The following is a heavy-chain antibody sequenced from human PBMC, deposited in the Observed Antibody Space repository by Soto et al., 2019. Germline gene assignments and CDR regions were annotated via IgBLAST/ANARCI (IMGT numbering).Heavy chain of an antibody. CDR3: ARGKYYYGSGSYYTRNYYYGMDV. J-gene: IGHJ6*02. D-gene: IGHD3-10*01. CDR1: GGSISSYY. Sequence: KPSETLSLTCTVSGGSISSYYWSWIRQPAGKGLEWIGRIYTRGSTNYNPSLKSRVTMSVDTFKNQFSLKLSSVTAADTAVYYCARGKYYYGSGSYYTRNYYYGMDVWGQGTTVTVSS. V-gene: IGHV4-4*07. CDR2: IYTRGST.